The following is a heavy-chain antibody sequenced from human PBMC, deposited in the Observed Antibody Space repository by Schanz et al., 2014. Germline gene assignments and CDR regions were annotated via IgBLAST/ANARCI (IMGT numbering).Heavy chain of an antibody. J-gene: IGHJ3*01. V-gene: IGHV1-69*02. Sequence: QVQLVQSGAEVMKPGSSVKVSCKASGGTFSSYTINWVRQAPGQGLEWMGRIIPILGITNVAQTFQDRVTIAADKSTSTAYMELSSLRSEDTAVYYCARGLGDERWLDLSEAIDVWGQGTRVTVSS. CDR2: IIPILGIT. D-gene: IGHD6-19*01. CDR1: GGTFSSYT. CDR3: ARGLGDERWLDLSEAIDV.